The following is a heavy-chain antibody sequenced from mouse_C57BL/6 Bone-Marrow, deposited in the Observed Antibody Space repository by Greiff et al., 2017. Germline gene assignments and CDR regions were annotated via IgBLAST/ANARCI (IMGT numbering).Heavy chain of an antibody. J-gene: IGHJ2*01. D-gene: IGHD4-1*01. CDR1: GYTFTDHT. CDR3: AREWELGLYYFDY. Sequence: QVQLQQSDAELVKPGASVKISCKVSGYTFTDHTIHWMKQRPEQGLEWIGYIYPRDGSTKYNEKFKGKATFPADKSSSTAYMQLNSLTSEDSAVYFCAREWELGLYYFDYWGQGTTLTVSS. CDR2: IYPRDGST. V-gene: IGHV1-78*01.